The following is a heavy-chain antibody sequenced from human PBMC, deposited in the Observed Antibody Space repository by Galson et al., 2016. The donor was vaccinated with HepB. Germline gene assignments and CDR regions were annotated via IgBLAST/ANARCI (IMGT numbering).Heavy chain of an antibody. D-gene: IGHD2-15*01. Sequence: TLSLTCTVSGGSVSSGGYYWSWIRQHPGKGLEWLGYIYYTGSSYYNPSLKSQITISLNTSKNHFSLKVNSVTAADTAVYYCARGGGYCYGTICPSPHDAFDIGGQGTMVTVSS. CDR2: IYYTGSS. CDR3: ARGGGYCYGTICPSPHDAFDI. J-gene: IGHJ3*02. V-gene: IGHV4-31*01. CDR1: GGSVSSGGYY.